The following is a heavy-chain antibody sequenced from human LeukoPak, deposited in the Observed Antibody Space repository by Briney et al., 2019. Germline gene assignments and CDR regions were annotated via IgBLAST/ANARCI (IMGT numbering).Heavy chain of an antibody. CDR1: EFTVSSNC. Sequence: PGGSLRLSCAASEFTVSSNCMSWVRQASGKGLEWVSVIYNSGSTYYADSVKGRFTISRDNSKNTLYLQMNSLRAEDTAVYYCAKIQGHCSSTSCYAMWFDYWGQGTLVTVSS. CDR3: AKIQGHCSSTSCYAMWFDY. D-gene: IGHD2-2*01. V-gene: IGHV3-53*01. CDR2: IYNSGST. J-gene: IGHJ4*02.